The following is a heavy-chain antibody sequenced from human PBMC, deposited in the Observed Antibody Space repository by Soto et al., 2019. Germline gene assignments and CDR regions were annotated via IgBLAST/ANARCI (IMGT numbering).Heavy chain of an antibody. CDR1: PGSISSSY. CDR3: AREAQDYYFDH. D-gene: IGHD1-26*01. CDR2: VAYSGTT. Sequence: QVQLQESGPGLVKPSETLTLTCTVSPGSISSSYWSWIRQPPGRGLEWIGHVAYSGTTKYNPSLKSRGSISVSTSKRQFSLRLTSVTPADTAVYYCAREAQDYYFDHWGQGILVTVSS. J-gene: IGHJ5*02. V-gene: IGHV4-59*01.